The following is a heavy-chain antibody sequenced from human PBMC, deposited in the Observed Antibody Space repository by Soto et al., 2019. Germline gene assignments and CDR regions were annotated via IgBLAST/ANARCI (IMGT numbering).Heavy chain of an antibody. V-gene: IGHV3-23*01. Sequence: PGGSLRLSCAASGFTFSSYAMSWVRQAPGKGLEWVSAISGSGGSTYYADSVKGRFTISRDNSKNTLYLRMNSLRAEDTAVYYCAKDYYDSSGSPTPNFDYWGQGTLVTVSS. D-gene: IGHD3-22*01. J-gene: IGHJ4*02. CDR1: GFTFSSYA. CDR3: AKDYYDSSGSPTPNFDY. CDR2: ISGSGGST.